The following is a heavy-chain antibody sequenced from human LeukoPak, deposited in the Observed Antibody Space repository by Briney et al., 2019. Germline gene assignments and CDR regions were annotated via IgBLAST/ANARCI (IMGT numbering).Heavy chain of an antibody. V-gene: IGHV3-30*18. CDR1: GFTFSDYG. Sequence: GRSLRLSCAASGFTFSDYGMHWVRQAPGKGLEWVAVISYDGSTKYYADSVKGRFTISRDNSKNTLYLQMNSLRAEDTAVYYCAKDTVLMVYDAFDIWGQGTMVTVSS. D-gene: IGHD2-8*01. CDR2: ISYDGSTK. CDR3: AKDTVLMVYDAFDI. J-gene: IGHJ3*02.